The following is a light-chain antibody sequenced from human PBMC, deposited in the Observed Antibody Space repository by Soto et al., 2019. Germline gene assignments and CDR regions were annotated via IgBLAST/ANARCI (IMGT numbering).Light chain of an antibody. CDR1: QSISSY. J-gene: IGKJ2*01. Sequence: DIQLTQSPSSLSASVGDRVTITCRASQSISSYLNWYQQKPGKPLKLLIYAASSLQSGVPSRFSGSGSGTDFPLTISSLQPEDFATYYCQQSYSTPPYTFGQGTKLEIK. CDR2: AAS. CDR3: QQSYSTPPYT. V-gene: IGKV1-39*01.